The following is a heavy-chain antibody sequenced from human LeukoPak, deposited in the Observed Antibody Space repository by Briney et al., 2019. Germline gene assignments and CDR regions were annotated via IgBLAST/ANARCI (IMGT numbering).Heavy chain of an antibody. D-gene: IGHD3-10*01. CDR3: ARGPLWFGFRH. V-gene: IGHV4-59*12. J-gene: IGHJ1*01. CDR1: GGSISTSY. Sequence: PSETLSLTCSVPGGSISTSYWIWIRQPPGKGLEWIGYIYNSGSTNYNPSFKSRVTISVDMSKNQFSLKLSSVTAADTAVYYCARGPLWFGFRHWGQGTLVTVSS. CDR2: IYNSGST.